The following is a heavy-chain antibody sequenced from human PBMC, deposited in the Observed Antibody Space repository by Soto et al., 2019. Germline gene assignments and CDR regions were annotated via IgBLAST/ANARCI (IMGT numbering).Heavy chain of an antibody. D-gene: IGHD4-17*01. Sequence: QITLKESGPTLVKPTQTLTLTCTFSGFSLSTSGVAVAWIRQPPGKALEWLALIYWNDDKRYRPSLKSRLTITKATPKTQVVLTMANMDPVDTATYYCAHVAWIYADYVGGGGARFDPWGQGALVTVSS. CDR3: AHVAWIYADYVGGGGARFDP. J-gene: IGHJ5*02. V-gene: IGHV2-5*01. CDR1: GFSLSTSGVA. CDR2: IYWNDDK.